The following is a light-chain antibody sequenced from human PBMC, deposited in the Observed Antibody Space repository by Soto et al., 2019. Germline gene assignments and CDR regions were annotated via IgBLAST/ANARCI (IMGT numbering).Light chain of an antibody. CDR3: QQYYSTPLT. J-gene: IGKJ4*01. Sequence: DIVMTQSPDSLAVSLGERATINCKSSQSVLYSSNNKNYLAWYQQKPGQPPKLLIYWASTRESGVPDRFSASASGTDFTLTIRSLQAEGVAVYYCQQYYSTPLTFGGGTKVEI. V-gene: IGKV4-1*01. CDR2: WAS. CDR1: QSVLYSSNNKNY.